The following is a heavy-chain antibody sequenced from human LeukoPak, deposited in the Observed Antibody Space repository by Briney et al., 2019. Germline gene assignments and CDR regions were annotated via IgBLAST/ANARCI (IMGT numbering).Heavy chain of an antibody. Sequence: SETLSLTYAVSGGSISSGGYSWWWVRQPPGKGLEWIGYVFTTGTTYYNPSLNSRVTISLDMSKNQFSLKLRSVTAADTAVYFSVRGVTRGYIYADWGQGTLVTVSS. CDR3: VRGVTRGYIYAD. D-gene: IGHD5-18*01. V-gene: IGHV4-30-4*07. CDR1: GGSISSGGYS. CDR2: VFTTGTT. J-gene: IGHJ4*02.